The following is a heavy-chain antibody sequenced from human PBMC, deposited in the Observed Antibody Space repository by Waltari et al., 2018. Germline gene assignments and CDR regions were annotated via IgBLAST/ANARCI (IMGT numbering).Heavy chain of an antibody. J-gene: IGHJ3*02. CDR2: LNPSGGSA. V-gene: IGHV1-46*02. CDR3: SRGRGGYRYGSFDM. Sequence: QVHLVQSGAEVKTPGASVRISCKASEYTLDSFYINWVRQAPGQGLEWMGILNPSGGSATYAQKLQGRVTMTSDKSTGTVYMELSSLRSDDTAIYYCSRGRGGYRYGSFDMWGQGTLVNVSS. D-gene: IGHD5-12*01. CDR1: EYTLDSFY.